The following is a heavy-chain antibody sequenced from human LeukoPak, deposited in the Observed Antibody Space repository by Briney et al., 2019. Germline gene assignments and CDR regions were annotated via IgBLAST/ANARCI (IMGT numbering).Heavy chain of an antibody. Sequence: SETLSLTCDVYGGSFNGYYWSWIRQPPGKGLEWIGEINHSGRTNYNPSLKSRVTISVDTSKNQFSLKLSSVTAADTAVYYCATKGVATWAFDIWGQGTMVTVSS. V-gene: IGHV4-34*01. CDR1: GGSFNGYY. D-gene: IGHD5-12*01. CDR3: ATKGVATWAFDI. CDR2: INHSGRT. J-gene: IGHJ3*02.